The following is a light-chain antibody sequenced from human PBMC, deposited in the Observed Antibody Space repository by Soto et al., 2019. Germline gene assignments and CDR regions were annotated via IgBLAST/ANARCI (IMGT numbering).Light chain of an antibody. CDR1: QSVGRDY. CDR3: HQDATSPLN. CDR2: DAS. J-gene: IGKJ4*01. V-gene: IGKV3-20*01. Sequence: EIVLTQSPGTLSLSPGEGATLSCRASQSVGRDYLAWYQQKPGQAPRLVIYDASTRATDIPDRFSGSGSGTDFPLTISRLEPEDVAVYFCHQDATSPLNFGGGTTVEIK.